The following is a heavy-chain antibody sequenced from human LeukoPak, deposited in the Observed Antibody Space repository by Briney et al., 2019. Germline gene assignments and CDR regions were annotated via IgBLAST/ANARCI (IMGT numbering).Heavy chain of an antibody. CDR3: ARVYYSNSYDYWYFDL. CDR1: GGSIRSYY. V-gene: IGHV4-59*01. Sequence: SETLSLTCTVSGGSIRSYYWSWIRQPPGKGLEWIAYIYYSGSTNYNPSLKSRVTISVDTSKNQLSLKLSSVTAADTAVYYCARVYYSNSYDYWYFDLWGRGTLVTVSS. CDR2: IYYSGST. J-gene: IGHJ2*01. D-gene: IGHD6-13*01.